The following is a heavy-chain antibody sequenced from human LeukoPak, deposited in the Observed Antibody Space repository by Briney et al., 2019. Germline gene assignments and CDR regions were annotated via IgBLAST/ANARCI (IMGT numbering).Heavy chain of an antibody. CDR1: GGSISSGGYS. Sequence: SQTLSLTCAVSGGSISSGGYSWSWIRQPPGKGLEWIGYIYHSGSTNYNPSLKSRVTISVDTSKNQFSLKLSSVTAADTAVYYCARYGSGRTFDYWGQGTLVTVSS. CDR2: IYHSGST. V-gene: IGHV4-30-2*01. CDR3: ARYGSGRTFDY. D-gene: IGHD3-10*01. J-gene: IGHJ4*02.